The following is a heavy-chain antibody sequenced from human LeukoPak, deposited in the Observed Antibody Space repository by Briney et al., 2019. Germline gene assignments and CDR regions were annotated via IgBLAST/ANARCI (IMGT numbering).Heavy chain of an antibody. CDR3: ARESNTPINYYGSGSSHYYMDV. J-gene: IGHJ6*03. Sequence: SETLSLTCTVSGGSISSYYWSWIRQPPGKGLEWIGYIYYSGSTNYNPSLKSRVTISVDTSKNQFSLKLSSVTAADTAVYYCARESNTPINYYGSGSSHYYMDVWGKGTTVTVSS. D-gene: IGHD3-10*01. V-gene: IGHV4-59*01. CDR2: IYYSGST. CDR1: GGSISSYY.